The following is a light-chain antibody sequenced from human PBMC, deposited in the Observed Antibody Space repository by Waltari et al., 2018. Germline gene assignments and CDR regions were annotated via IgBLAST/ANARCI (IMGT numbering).Light chain of an antibody. CDR2: QDT. CDR1: KLGDKF. Sequence: SYDLTQPPSVSVSPGQTATFTCSGDKLGDKFASWYQQRPGQSPLLVIYQDTKRPSGISDRFSGSNSGNTATLTISGTQPLDEAVYYCQAWDSITVVFGGGTKLTVL. CDR3: QAWDSITVV. J-gene: IGLJ2*01. V-gene: IGLV3-1*01.